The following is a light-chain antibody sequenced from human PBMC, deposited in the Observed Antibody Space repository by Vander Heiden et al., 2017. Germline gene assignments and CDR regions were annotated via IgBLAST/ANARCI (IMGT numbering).Light chain of an antibody. J-gene: IGKJ1*01. V-gene: IGKV2-28*01. CDR1: QNLLHSNGYNY. Sequence: DIVMTQSPLSLRVTPGERASISCRSSQNLLHSNGYNYVDWYLQKPGQSLQLLIDLGTMRACGVSNRCSGSGSGTDFTLKISRVEDEDVGFYYCMQALPRWTFGQGTKVEIK. CDR3: MQALPRWT. CDR2: LGT.